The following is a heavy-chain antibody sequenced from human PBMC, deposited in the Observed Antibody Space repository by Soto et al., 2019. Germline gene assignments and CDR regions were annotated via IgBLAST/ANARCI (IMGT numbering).Heavy chain of an antibody. D-gene: IGHD5-18*01. V-gene: IGHV1-69*13. CDR3: ARGRVTAIGYFDY. Sequence: SVKVSCKASGGTFSSYAISWVRQAPGQGLEWMGGIIPIFSTANYAQKFQGRVTITADESTSTAYMELSSLRSEDTDVYYCARGRVTAIGYFDYWGQGTLVTVSS. J-gene: IGHJ4*02. CDR1: GGTFSSYA. CDR2: IIPIFSTA.